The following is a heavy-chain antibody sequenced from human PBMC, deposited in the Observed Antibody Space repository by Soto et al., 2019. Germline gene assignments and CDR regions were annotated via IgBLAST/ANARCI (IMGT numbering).Heavy chain of an antibody. CDR2: ISAYNGNT. V-gene: IGHV1-18*04. D-gene: IGHD5-12*01. Sequence: ASVKVSCKASGYTFTSYGISWVRQAPGQGLEWMGWISAYNGNTNYAQKLQGRVTMTTDTSTSTAYMELRSLRSDDTAVYCCARDFVWDIVATSNWFDPWGQGTLVTVSS. J-gene: IGHJ5*02. CDR1: GYTFTSYG. CDR3: ARDFVWDIVATSNWFDP.